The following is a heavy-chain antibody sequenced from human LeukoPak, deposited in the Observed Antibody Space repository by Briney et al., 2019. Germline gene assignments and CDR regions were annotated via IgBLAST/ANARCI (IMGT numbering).Heavy chain of an antibody. Sequence: SVKVSCKASGYTFTGYYMHWVRQAPGQGLEWMGRIIPIFGTANYAQKFQGRVTITTDESTSTAYMELSSLRSEDTAVYYCARMGGNFDSWGQGTLVPVSS. CDR3: ARMGGNFDS. J-gene: IGHJ4*02. V-gene: IGHV1-69*05. CDR1: GYTFTGYY. CDR2: IIPIFGTA. D-gene: IGHD3-16*01.